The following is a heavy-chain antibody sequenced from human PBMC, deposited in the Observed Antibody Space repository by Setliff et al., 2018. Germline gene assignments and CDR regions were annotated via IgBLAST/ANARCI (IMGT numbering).Heavy chain of an antibody. CDR1: GYTFSHSG. Sequence: ASVKVSCKASGYTFSHSGITWVRQAPGQGLEWMGWISVYSGNTNYAQKLQGRVTMTTDASTNTAYMELRGLTSDDTAVYYCSRLVRYCSRTTCQTASGAELWGQGTLVTSPQ. J-gene: IGHJ4*02. CDR3: SRLVRYCSRTTCQTASGAEL. CDR2: ISVYSGNT. V-gene: IGHV1-18*01. D-gene: IGHD2-2*01.